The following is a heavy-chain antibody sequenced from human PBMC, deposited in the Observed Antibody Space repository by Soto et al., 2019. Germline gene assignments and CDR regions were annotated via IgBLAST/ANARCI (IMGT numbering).Heavy chain of an antibody. CDR2: IYHSGST. CDR3: ASGPRITVILVVSGFDH. D-gene: IGHD3-22*01. V-gene: IGHV4-30-2*01. Sequence: SETLSLTCAVSGGSISSGGYSWSWIRQPPGKGLEWIGYIYHSGSTYYNPSLKSRVTISVDRSKNQFSLKLSSVTAADTAVYYCASGPRITVILVVSGFDHWGQGTLVTVSS. CDR1: GGSISSGGYS. J-gene: IGHJ4*02.